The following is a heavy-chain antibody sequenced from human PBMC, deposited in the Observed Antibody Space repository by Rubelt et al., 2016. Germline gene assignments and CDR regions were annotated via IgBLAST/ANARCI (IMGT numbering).Heavy chain of an antibody. Sequence: CGGGLVQPGGSLRLSCAASGFTVSSNHMSWVRQAPGKGLEWVSLIYSGGSTYYADSVKGRFTISRDNSKNTVYLQMNSLRAEDTAVYYCAAQSGYNFWSGYYPFDYWGQGTLVTVSA. CDR3: AAQSGYNFWSGYYPFDY. D-gene: IGHD3-3*01. CDR1: GFTVSSNH. J-gene: IGHJ4*02. CDR2: IYSGGST. V-gene: IGHV3-66*01.